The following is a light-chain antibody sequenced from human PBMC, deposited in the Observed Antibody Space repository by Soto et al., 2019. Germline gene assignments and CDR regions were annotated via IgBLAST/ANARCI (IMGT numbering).Light chain of an antibody. CDR2: GAS. CDR3: QQCGSSST. CDR1: QTFRNNY. V-gene: IGKV3-20*01. J-gene: IGKJ5*01. Sequence: EIVLTQSPGTLSLSLGERATLSCRASQTFRNNYLAWSQQIPGQSPRLLIYGASMRATGIPDRFSGGASGKVFTLTISRLEPEDFAVYYCQQCGSSSTFGQGTRLEI.